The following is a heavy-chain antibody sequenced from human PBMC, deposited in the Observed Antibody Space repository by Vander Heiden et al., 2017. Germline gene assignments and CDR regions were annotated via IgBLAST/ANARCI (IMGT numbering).Heavy chain of an antibody. CDR3: ARERGDVANYYYYGMDV. V-gene: IGHV1-69*01. D-gene: IGHD2-21*01. CDR2: IIPIFGTA. Sequence: QVQLVQSGAEVQKPGSSVKVSCKASGGTFSSYAISWVRQAPGQGLEWMGGIIPIFGTANYAQKFQGRVTITADESTSTAYMELSSLRSEDTAVYYCARERGDVANYYYYGMDVWGQGTTVTVSS. J-gene: IGHJ6*02. CDR1: GGTFSSYA.